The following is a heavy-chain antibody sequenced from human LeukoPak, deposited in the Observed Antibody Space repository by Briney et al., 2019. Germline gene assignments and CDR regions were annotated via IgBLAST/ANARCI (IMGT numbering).Heavy chain of an antibody. CDR1: GGSITSDNYF. CDR3: ARQGVVPNKAGWYFDL. CDR2: FYHSGTI. Sequence: PTETLSLTCLVSGGSITSDNYFWGWIRQPPGKELEWIGGFYHSGTIFYNPSLGSRVAISIDTSKNHFSLRLLSVTAADTAVFYCARQGVVPNKAGWYFDLWGRGTLVTVSS. D-gene: IGHD3-10*01. V-gene: IGHV4-39*01. J-gene: IGHJ2*01.